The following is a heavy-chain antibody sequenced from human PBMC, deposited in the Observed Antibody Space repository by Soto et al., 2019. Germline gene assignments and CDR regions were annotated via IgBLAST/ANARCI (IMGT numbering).Heavy chain of an antibody. CDR2: ISSNGGTT. J-gene: IGHJ4*02. D-gene: IGHD1-7*01. V-gene: IGHV3-64*01. Sequence: EVQLAESGGGMVQPGGSLRLSCVASGFTFSSYDMHWVRQAPGKGLEYVSSISSNGGTTYYGNSVKGRFTISRDNSKNTLALHIGSERAEGMRVAHGLRRVSVNYQCWGRGTGVTVS. CDR3: LRRVSVNYQC. CDR1: GFTFSSYD.